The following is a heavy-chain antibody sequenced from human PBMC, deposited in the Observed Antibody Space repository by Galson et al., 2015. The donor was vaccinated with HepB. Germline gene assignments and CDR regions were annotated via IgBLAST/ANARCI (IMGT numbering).Heavy chain of an antibody. Sequence: CAISGDSVSSNSAAWNWIRQSPSRGLEWLGRTYYRSKWYNDYAVSVKSRITINPDTSKNQFSLQLNSVTPEDTAVYYCARDSGPLAGNRAFDWFDPWGQGTLVTVSS. V-gene: IGHV6-1*01. D-gene: IGHD3-10*01. CDR3: ARDSGPLAGNRAFDWFDP. J-gene: IGHJ5*02. CDR2: TYYRSKWYN. CDR1: GDSVSSNSAA.